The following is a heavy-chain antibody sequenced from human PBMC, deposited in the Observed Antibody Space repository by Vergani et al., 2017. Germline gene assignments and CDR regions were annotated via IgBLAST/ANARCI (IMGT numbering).Heavy chain of an antibody. Sequence: EVQLVESGGGLVQPGRSLRLSCAASGFTFDDYAMHWVRQAPGKGLEWVSGISWNSGSIGYADSVKGRFTISRDNAKNSLYLQMNSLRADDTAVYYCARDQSRLYYGSWSYLRLDYWGQGTLVTVSS. CDR2: ISWNSGSI. D-gene: IGHD3-10*01. CDR1: GFTFDDYA. J-gene: IGHJ4*02. V-gene: IGHV3-9*01. CDR3: ARDQSRLYYGSWSYLRLDY.